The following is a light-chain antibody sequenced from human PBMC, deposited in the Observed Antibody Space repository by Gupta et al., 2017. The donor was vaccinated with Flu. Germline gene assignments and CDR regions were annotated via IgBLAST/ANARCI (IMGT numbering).Light chain of an antibody. CDR1: SSDVGSYNL. CDR2: EVI. J-gene: IGLJ3*02. CDR3: CTFAGSSTWV. Sequence: QSALTQPASVSGSPGQSITISCPGTSSDVGSYNLVSWYQQHPGKAPKLMIYEVIKRPSGVSNRFSGSKSGNTASLTISGLQAEDEAEYYCCTFAGSSTWVFGGGTKLTVL. V-gene: IGLV2-23*02.